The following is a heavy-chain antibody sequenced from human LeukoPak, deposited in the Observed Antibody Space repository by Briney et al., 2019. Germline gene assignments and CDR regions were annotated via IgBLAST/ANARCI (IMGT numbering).Heavy chain of an antibody. Sequence: ASVKVSCKASGGTFSSYTISWVRQAPGQGLEWMGRIIPILGMANYAQKFQGRVTITADKSTSTAYMELSSLRSEDTAVYYCARYYDFWSGSPDNWFDPWGQGTLVTVSS. D-gene: IGHD3-3*01. V-gene: IGHV1-69*02. J-gene: IGHJ5*02. CDR1: GGTFSSYT. CDR2: IIPILGMA. CDR3: ARYYDFWSGSPDNWFDP.